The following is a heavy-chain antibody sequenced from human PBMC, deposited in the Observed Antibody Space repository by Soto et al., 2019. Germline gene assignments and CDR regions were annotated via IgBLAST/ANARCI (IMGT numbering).Heavy chain of an antibody. J-gene: IGHJ4*02. CDR3: ARAIVATIAFDY. CDR2: INHSGST. Sequence: PSETLSLTCAAYGGSFSGYYWSWIRQPPGKGLEWIGEINHSGSTNYNPSLKSRVTISVDTSKNQFSLKLSSVTAADTAVYYCARAIVATIAFDYWGQGTLVTVSS. D-gene: IGHD5-12*01. CDR1: GGSFSGYY. V-gene: IGHV4-34*01.